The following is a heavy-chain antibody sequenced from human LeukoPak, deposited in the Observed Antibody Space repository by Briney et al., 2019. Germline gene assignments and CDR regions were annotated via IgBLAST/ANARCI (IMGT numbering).Heavy chain of an antibody. J-gene: IGHJ6*02. CDR3: ARDDPLDPNYYYYYGMDV. D-gene: IGHD1-1*01. CDR2: ISSSSSYI. Sequence: PGGSLRLSCAASGFTFSSYSMNWVRQAPGKGLEWVSSISSSSSYIYYADSVKGRFTISRDNAKNSLYLQMNSLRAEDTAVYYCARDDPLDPNYYYYYGMDVWGQGTTVTVSS. CDR1: GFTFSSYS. V-gene: IGHV3-21*01.